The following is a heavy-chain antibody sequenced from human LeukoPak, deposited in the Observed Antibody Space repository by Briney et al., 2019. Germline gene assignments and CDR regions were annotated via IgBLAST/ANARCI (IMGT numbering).Heavy chain of an antibody. CDR3: AKDHMGDLYYFDY. D-gene: IGHD3-16*01. CDR1: GFTFNSYE. Sequence: PGGSLRLSCAASGFTFNSYEMNWVRQAPGKGLEWVSAISGSGGSTYYADSVKGRFTISRDNSKNTLYLQMNSLRAEDTAVYYCAKDHMGDLYYFDYWGQGTLVTVSS. J-gene: IGHJ4*02. CDR2: ISGSGGST. V-gene: IGHV3-23*01.